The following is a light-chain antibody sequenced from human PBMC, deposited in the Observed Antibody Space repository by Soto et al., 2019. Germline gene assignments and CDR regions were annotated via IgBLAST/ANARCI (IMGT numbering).Light chain of an antibody. CDR1: SSDVGGSDY. V-gene: IGLV2-14*01. Sequence: QSALNQPASVSGSPGQSITISCTGTSSDVGGSDYVSWYQHHPHRAPKLLIYEVSYRPSGVSDRFSGSKSGNTASLTISGLQAEDEADCYCSSYTSSNALEVFGIGTKVTVL. J-gene: IGLJ1*01. CDR2: EVS. CDR3: SSYTSSNALEV.